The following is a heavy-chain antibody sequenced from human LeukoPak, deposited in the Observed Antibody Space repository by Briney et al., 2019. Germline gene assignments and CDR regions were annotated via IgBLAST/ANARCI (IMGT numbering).Heavy chain of an antibody. CDR2: IYYSGST. D-gene: IGHD4-17*01. CDR1: GGSISSYY. V-gene: IGHV4-59*08. Sequence: SETLSLTCTVSGGSISSYYWSWIRQPPGKGLEWIGYIYYSGSTNYNPSLNSRVTISVDTSKNQFSLKLSSVTAADTAVYYCARVPTVTTGLYWFDPWGQGTLVTVSS. CDR3: ARVPTVTTGLYWFDP. J-gene: IGHJ5*02.